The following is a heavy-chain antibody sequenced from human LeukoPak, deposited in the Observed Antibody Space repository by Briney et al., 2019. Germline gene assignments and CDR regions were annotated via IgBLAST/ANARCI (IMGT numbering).Heavy chain of an antibody. J-gene: IGHJ4*02. CDR1: GYTFTDYY. CDR3: ARRISPDY. CDR2: INPKTGGT. Sequence: ASVKVSCKTSGYTFTDYYIHWVRQAPGQGLEWVGWINPKTGGTDYAQKFQGRVTVTRDTPISTAYMELTRLRSDDTAVFYCARRISPDYWGQGTLVTVSS. V-gene: IGHV1-2*02.